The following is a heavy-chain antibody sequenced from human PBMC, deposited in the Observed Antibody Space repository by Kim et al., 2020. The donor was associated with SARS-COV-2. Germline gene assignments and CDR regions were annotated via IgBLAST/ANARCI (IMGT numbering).Heavy chain of an antibody. Sequence: GGSLRLSCAASGFTFSSYGMHWVRQAPGKGLEWVAVIWYDGSNKYYADSVKGRFTISRDNSKNTLYLQMNSLRAEDTAVYYCAREWGGLTMVRGVIPEWAFDIWGQGTMVTVSS. J-gene: IGHJ3*02. CDR2: IWYDGSNK. V-gene: IGHV3-33*01. CDR3: AREWGGLTMVRGVIPEWAFDI. CDR1: GFTFSSYG. D-gene: IGHD3-10*01.